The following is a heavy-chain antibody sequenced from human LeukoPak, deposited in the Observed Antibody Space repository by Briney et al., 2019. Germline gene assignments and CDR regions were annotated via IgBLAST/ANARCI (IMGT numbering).Heavy chain of an antibody. CDR3: SRDRSVYHSGSKAYYFYGMDV. J-gene: IGHJ6*02. CDR1: GGSISSYY. Sequence: SETLSLTCTASGGSISSYYWSWIRQPPGKGLEWIGYIYYTGSTKYNPSLKSRVTISVDTSKNQFSLKLSSVTAADTAVYYCSRDRSVYHSGSKAYYFYGMDVWGQGTTVTVSS. V-gene: IGHV4-59*01. CDR2: IYYTGST. D-gene: IGHD3-10*01.